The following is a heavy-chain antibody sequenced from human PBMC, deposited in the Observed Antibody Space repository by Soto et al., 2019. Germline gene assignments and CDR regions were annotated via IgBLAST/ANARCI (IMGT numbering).Heavy chain of an antibody. Sequence: VQLVESGGGVVQPGRSLRLSCAASGFTFSSYGMHWVRQAPGKGLEWVAVISYDGSNKYYADSVKGRFTISRDNSKNTLYLQMNSLRAEDTAVYYCAKDRAAAREGESNHGMDVWGQGTTVTVSS. CDR2: ISYDGSNK. CDR3: AKDRAAAREGESNHGMDV. V-gene: IGHV3-30*18. D-gene: IGHD6-13*01. CDR1: GFTFSSYG. J-gene: IGHJ6*02.